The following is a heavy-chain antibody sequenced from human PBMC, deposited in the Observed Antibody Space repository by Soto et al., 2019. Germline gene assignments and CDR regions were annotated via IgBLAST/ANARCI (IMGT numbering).Heavy chain of an antibody. V-gene: IGHV3-30*18. CDR3: AKDLPLLYGDYGRAFDI. CDR2: TSYDGSVK. D-gene: IGHD4-17*01. CDR1: GFTFSSYS. J-gene: IGHJ3*02. Sequence: GGSLRLSCAASGFTFSSYSMNWVRQAPGKGLEWVALTSYDGSVKYYADSVKGRFTISRDNSKNTLYLQMNSLRAEDTAVYYCAKDLPLLYGDYGRAFDIWGQGTMVTVSS.